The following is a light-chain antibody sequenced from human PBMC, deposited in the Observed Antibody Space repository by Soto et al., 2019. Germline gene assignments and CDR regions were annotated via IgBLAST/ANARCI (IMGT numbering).Light chain of an antibody. CDR3: QQYDNLPLT. CDR1: QSISSY. J-gene: IGKJ3*01. Sequence: DIHMTQSPSSLSASLGDGVTITCRASQSISSYLNWYQQKPGKAPKLLIYAASSLQSGVPSRFSGSGSGTHFTFTISSLQPEDTATYYCQQYDNLPLTFGPGTKVDIK. V-gene: IGKV1-33*01. CDR2: AAS.